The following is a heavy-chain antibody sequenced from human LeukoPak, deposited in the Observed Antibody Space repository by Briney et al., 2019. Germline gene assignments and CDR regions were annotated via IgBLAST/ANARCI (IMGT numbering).Heavy chain of an antibody. CDR3: ARDIAAAGTSGYYYYMDV. CDR2: IYTSGST. D-gene: IGHD6-13*01. Sequence: SETLSLTCTVSGGSISSGSYYWSWIRQPAGKGLEWIGRIYTSGSTNYNPSLKSRVTISVDTSKNQFSLKLSSVTAADTAVYYCARDIAAAGTSGYYYYMDVWGKGTTVTISS. J-gene: IGHJ6*03. CDR1: GGSISSGSYY. V-gene: IGHV4-61*02.